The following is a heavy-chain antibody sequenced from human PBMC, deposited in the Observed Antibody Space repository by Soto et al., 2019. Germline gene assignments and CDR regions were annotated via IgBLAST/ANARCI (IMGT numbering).Heavy chain of an antibody. D-gene: IGHD3-10*01. CDR2: LSGSGNRT. CDR3: AKDYYGSGGFDY. CDR1: GFTFHHFA. V-gene: IGHV3-23*01. Sequence: EVQLLESGGGLVQPGGSLRLSCVASGFTFHHFAMSWVRQAPGKGLEWVSGLSGSGNRTYYADSVKGRFTISRDNSKNTLHLQMNSLRAEDTAVYYCAKDYYGSGGFDYWGQGTLVTVSS. J-gene: IGHJ4*02.